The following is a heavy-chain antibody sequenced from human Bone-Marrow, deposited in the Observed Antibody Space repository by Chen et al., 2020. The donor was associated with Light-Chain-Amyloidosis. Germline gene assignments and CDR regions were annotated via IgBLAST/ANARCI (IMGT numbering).Heavy chain of an antibody. V-gene: IGHV3-74*01. CDR1: GFTLNTYW. Sequence: VQLVESGGALVQPGGSLRLSCAASGFTLNTYWMHWVRQPPGGGLVWVARMPTDVTKTVYADSVKGRLTVSRDDAKNTLYLEMNSLRVEDTGLYFCARDRGRFSYNRGGLDSWGQGTLVTVSS. CDR2: MPTDVTKT. D-gene: IGHD3-10*01. CDR3: ARDRGRFSYNRGGLDS. J-gene: IGHJ4*02.